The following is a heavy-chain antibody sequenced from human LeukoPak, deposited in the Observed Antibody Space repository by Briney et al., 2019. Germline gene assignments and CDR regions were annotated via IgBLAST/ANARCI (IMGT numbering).Heavy chain of an antibody. CDR2: ISHTGIT. CDR1: GGSITSGDYY. D-gene: IGHD5-18*01. CDR3: ARVGGYNYGPFDC. V-gene: IGHV4-31*03. J-gene: IGHJ4*02. Sequence: SQTLSLTCTVSGGSITSGDYYWSWIRQHPGKGLEWIGSISHTGITYYNPSLKSRLTISGDTSKNQFSLKLSSATAADTAVYYCARVGGYNYGPFDCWGQGTLVTVSS.